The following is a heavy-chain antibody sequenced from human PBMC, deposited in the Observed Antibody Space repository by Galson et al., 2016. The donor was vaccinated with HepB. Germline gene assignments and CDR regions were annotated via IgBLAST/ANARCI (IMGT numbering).Heavy chain of an antibody. CDR2: ISDSGRTT. Sequence: SLRLSCAASGFTFSSYAMSWVRQAPGKGLEWVSGISDSGRTTYYADSVRGRFTISRDNSKNTLYLQMNSLRAEDTAVYYCAKVRPWKFLEWLFEGLLDYWGQGTLVSVSS. CDR3: AKVRPWKFLEWLFEGLLDY. D-gene: IGHD3-3*01. CDR1: GFTFSSYA. J-gene: IGHJ4*02. V-gene: IGHV3-23*01.